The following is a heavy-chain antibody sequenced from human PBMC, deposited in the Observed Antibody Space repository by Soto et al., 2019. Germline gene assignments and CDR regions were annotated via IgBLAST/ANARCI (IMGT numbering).Heavy chain of an antibody. V-gene: IGHV3-30*18. D-gene: IGHD5-18*01. J-gene: IGHJ4*02. CDR1: GFTFSSYG. CDR3: AKGLPAVDTAMVIFDY. CDR2: ISYDGSNK. Sequence: VQLVESGGGVVQPGRSLRLSCAASGFTFSSYGMHWVRQAPGKGLEWVAVISYDGSNKYYADSVKGRFTISRDNSKNTLYLQKNSLRAEDTAVYYCAKGLPAVDTAMVIFDYWGQGTLVTVSS.